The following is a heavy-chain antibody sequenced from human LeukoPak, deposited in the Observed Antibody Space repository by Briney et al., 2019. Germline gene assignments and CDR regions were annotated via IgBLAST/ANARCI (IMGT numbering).Heavy chain of an antibody. Sequence: PGGSLRLSCAASGFTFSNYWMSWVRQGPGEGLEWVANINQRGSEKYYVDSVKGRFTISRDNAKNSLDLQMNSLRVEDTAIYYCARLVVPPGNRGWYYEYWGQGTQVTVSS. D-gene: IGHD2-2*01. J-gene: IGHJ4*02. CDR1: GFTFSNYW. CDR3: ARLVVPPGNRGWYYEY. V-gene: IGHV3-7*03. CDR2: INQRGSEK.